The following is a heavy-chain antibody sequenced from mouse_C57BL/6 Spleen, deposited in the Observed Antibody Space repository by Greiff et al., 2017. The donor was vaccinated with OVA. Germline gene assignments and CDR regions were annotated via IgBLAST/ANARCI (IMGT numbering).Heavy chain of an antibody. CDR3: ASRTGTGFAY. CDR1: GFTFSSYG. V-gene: IGHV5-6*02. Sequence: DVQLVESGGDLVKPGGSLKLSCAASGFTFSSYGMSWVRQTPDKRLEWVATISSGGSYTYYPDSVKGRFTISRDNAKNTLYLQMSSLKSEDTAMYYCASRTGTGFAYWGQGTLVTVSA. CDR2: ISSGGSYT. J-gene: IGHJ3*01. D-gene: IGHD4-1*01.